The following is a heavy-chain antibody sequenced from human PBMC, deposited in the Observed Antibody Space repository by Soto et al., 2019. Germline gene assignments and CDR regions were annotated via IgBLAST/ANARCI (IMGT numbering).Heavy chain of an antibody. Sequence: GGSLRLSCAASGFTFSSYAMSWVRQAPGKGLEWVLAISGSGDSTYYADSVKGRFSISRDNSKNTLYLQMNSLRAEDTAVYHCAGKRPTYGMDVWGQGTTVTVSS. CDR1: GFTFSSYA. CDR2: ISGSGDST. J-gene: IGHJ6*02. V-gene: IGHV3-23*01. CDR3: AGKRPTYGMDV.